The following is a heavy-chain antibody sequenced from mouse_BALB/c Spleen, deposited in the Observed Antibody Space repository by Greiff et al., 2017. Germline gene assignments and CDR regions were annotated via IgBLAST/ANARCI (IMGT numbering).Heavy chain of an antibody. Sequence: VQLQQSGPELVKPGASVRISCKASGYTFTSYYIHWVKQRPGQGLEWIGWIYPGNVNTKYNEKFKGKATLTADKSSSTAYMQLSSLTSEDSAVYFCARAPSYDGYYWYFDVWGAGTTVTVSS. CDR2: IYPGNVNT. CDR3: ARAPSYDGYYWYFDV. D-gene: IGHD2-3*01. V-gene: IGHV1S56*01. CDR1: GYTFTSYY. J-gene: IGHJ1*01.